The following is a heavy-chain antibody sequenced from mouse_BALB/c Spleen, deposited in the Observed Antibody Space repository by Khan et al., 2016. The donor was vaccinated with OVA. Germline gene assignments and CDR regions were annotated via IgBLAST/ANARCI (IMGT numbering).Heavy chain of an antibody. J-gene: IGHJ4*01. CDR3: ARDGSRYNYAMDY. V-gene: IGHV3-2*02. CDR2: ISYSGST. CDR1: GYSITSDYA. D-gene: IGHD2-3*01. Sequence: EVQLQESGPGLVKPSQSLSLTCTVTGYSITSDYAWNWIRQFPGNKLEWMGYISYSGSTNYNPALKSRISITRDTSKNQFFLQLNSVTTEDTATCYCARDGSRYNYAMDYWGQGTSVTVSS.